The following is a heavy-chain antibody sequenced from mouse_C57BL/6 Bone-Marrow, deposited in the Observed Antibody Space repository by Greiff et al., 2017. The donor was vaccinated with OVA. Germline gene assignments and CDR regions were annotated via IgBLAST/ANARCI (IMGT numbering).Heavy chain of an antibody. CDR1: GYTFTDYY. Sequence: EVQLQQSGPVLVKPGASVKISCKASGYTFTDYYMNWVKQSHGKSLEWIGDINPNNGGTSYNQKFKGKATLTVDKSSSTAYMELRSLTSEDSAVYYCARFRGYWGQGTTLTVSS. CDR3: ARFRGY. V-gene: IGHV1-26*01. J-gene: IGHJ2*01. CDR2: INPNNGGT.